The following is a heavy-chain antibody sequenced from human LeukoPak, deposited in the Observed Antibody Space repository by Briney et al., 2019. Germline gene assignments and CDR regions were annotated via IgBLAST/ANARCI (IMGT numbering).Heavy chain of an antibody. CDR1: GFTFSSFA. J-gene: IGHJ6*02. Sequence: GGSLRLSCAASGFTFSSFAMHWVRQAPGKGLEWVAVISYDGSNKYYADSVKGRFTISRDNSKNTLYLQMNSLRAEDTAVYYCARGTPSSSGWLYYGMDVWGQGTTVTVSS. CDR2: ISYDGSNK. CDR3: ARGTPSSSGWLYYGMDV. V-gene: IGHV3-30-3*01. D-gene: IGHD6-19*01.